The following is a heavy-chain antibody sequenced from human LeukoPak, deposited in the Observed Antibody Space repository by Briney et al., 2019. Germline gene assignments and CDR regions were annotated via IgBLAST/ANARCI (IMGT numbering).Heavy chain of an antibody. CDR1: GFTFSSYA. D-gene: IGHD5-12*01. CDR3: AKGYSGYGQGIDY. V-gene: IGHV3-23*01. J-gene: IGHJ4*02. CDR2: ISGSGGSA. Sequence: GGSLRLSCAASGFTFSSYAMSWVRQAPGKGLEWVSAISGSGGSAYYADSVKGRFTISRDNSKNTLYLQMNSLRAEDTAVYYCAKGYSGYGQGIDYWGQGTLVTVSS.